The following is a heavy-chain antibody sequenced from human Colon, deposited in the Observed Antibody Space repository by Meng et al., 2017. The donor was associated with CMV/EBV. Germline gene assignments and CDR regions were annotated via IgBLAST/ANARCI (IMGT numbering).Heavy chain of an antibody. CDR2: MNPSGGTT. V-gene: IGHV1-46*01. D-gene: IGHD3/OR15-3a*01. J-gene: IGHJ4*02. CDR1: GYSFVSHY. Sequence: ASVKVSCKASGYSFVSHYLHWVMQAPGHGCEWMGVMNPSGGTTKYVEKFQGRVTMTSDTSTSTAYMELSSVRSEDTALYYWAKGEAGPFWTGSNYFESWGQGTLVTVSS. CDR3: AKGEAGPFWTGSNYFES.